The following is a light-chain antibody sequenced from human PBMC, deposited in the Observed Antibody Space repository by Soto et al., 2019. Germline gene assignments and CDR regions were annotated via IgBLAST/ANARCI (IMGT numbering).Light chain of an antibody. J-gene: IGKJ2*01. Sequence: EIVLTQSPATVSLSPGERATLSCRASQIVSRHLAWYQQKPGQPPSLLIYDISNRDTGIPARFSGSGSGTDFTLTTSSLEPEDSAVYYCQQRSYWPRNTFGQGTKLEIK. V-gene: IGKV3-11*01. CDR3: QQRSYWPRNT. CDR2: DIS. CDR1: QIVSRH.